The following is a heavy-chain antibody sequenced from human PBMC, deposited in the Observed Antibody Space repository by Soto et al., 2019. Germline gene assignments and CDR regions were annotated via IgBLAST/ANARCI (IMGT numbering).Heavy chain of an antibody. D-gene: IGHD3-10*01. J-gene: IGHJ5*02. CDR1: GYTFTVYY. Sequence: ASVKVSCKAAGYTFTVYYMHWVRQAPGQGLEWMGWINPNSGGTNYAQKFQGWVTMTRDTSISTAYMELSRLRSDDTAVYYCARAVYGSGSYYNSLNWFDPWGQGTLVTVSS. CDR3: ARAVYGSGSYYNSLNWFDP. CDR2: INPNSGGT. V-gene: IGHV1-2*04.